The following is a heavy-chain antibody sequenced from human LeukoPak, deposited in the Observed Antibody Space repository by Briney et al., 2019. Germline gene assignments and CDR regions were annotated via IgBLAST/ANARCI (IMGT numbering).Heavy chain of an antibody. V-gene: IGHV4-59*08. CDR3: ARGGSYAYFGY. Sequence: SETLSLTCTVSGGSISSYYWSWIRQPPGKGLEWIGYIYYSGSTNYNPSLKNRVTISVDTSKNQFSLKLSSVTAADTAVYYCARGGSYAYFGYWGQGTLVTVSS. CDR1: GGSISSYY. D-gene: IGHD1-26*01. CDR2: IYYSGST. J-gene: IGHJ4*02.